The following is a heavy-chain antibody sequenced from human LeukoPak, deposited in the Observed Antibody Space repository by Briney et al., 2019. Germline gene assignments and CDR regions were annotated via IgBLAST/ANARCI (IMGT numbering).Heavy chain of an antibody. CDR3: AKDGRMTDY. V-gene: IGHV3-23*01. Sequence: QPGGSLRLSCAASGFTFSSCAMSWVRQAPGKGLEWVSSIKGSGGSTYYTDSVKGRFTISRGNSKNTLHLQMDSLRVEDTAVYYCAKDGRMTDYWGQGTLVTVSS. CDR1: GFTFSSCA. J-gene: IGHJ4*02. D-gene: IGHD1-26*01. CDR2: IKGSGGST.